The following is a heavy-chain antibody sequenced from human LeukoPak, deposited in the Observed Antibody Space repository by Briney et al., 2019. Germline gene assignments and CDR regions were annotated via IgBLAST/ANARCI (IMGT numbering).Heavy chain of an antibody. J-gene: IGHJ6*02. D-gene: IGHD5-12*01. CDR1: GYTFTSYG. V-gene: IGHV1-18*01. CDR3: ARDPGYSGYDGALLLGMDV. CDR2: ISAYNGNT. Sequence: GASVKVSCKASGYTFTSYGISWVRQAPGQGLEWMGWISAYNGNTNYAQKLQGRVTMTTDTSTSTAYMELRSLRSEDTAVYYCARDPGYSGYDGALLLGMDVWGQGTTVTVSS.